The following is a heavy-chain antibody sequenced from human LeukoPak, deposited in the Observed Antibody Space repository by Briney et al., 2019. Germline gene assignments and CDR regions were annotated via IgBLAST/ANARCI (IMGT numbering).Heavy chain of an antibody. V-gene: IGHV3-23*01. J-gene: IGHJ4*02. CDR1: GGSFSGYY. CDR3: AKGHVLRFLEWLRLAHFFDY. CDR2: ISGSGGST. Sequence: PSETLSLTCAVYGGSFSGYYWSWVRQAPGKGLEWVSAISGSGGSTYYADSVKGRFTISRDNSKNTLYLQMNSLRAEDTAVYYCAKGHVLRFLEWLRLAHFFDYWGQGTLVTVSS. D-gene: IGHD3-3*01.